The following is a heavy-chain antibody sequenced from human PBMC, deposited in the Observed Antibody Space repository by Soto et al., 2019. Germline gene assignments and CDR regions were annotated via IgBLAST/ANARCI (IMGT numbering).Heavy chain of an antibody. Sequence: GGSLRLSCAASGFSLSTYDMIWVRQAPGKGLEWVAVISYDGSNKYYADSVKGRFTISRDNSKNTLYLQMNSLRAEDTAVCYCARDSSMVARYYFDYWGQGTLVTVSS. V-gene: IGHV3-30*03. CDR3: ARDSSMVARYYFDY. J-gene: IGHJ4*02. CDR1: GFSLSTYD. D-gene: IGHD5-12*01. CDR2: ISYDGSNK.